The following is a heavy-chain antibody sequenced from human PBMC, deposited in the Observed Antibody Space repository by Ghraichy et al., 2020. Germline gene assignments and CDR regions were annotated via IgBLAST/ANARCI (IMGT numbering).Heavy chain of an antibody. CDR3: ARVKILEPFDP. CDR2: IYHSGTT. Sequence: SETLSLTCTVSGASISSSSYYWGWIRQPPGKGLEWIGSIYHSGTTYYSPSLKSRVTISVDTSTNQFSLKLSSVTAADTAVYYGARVKILEPFDPWGQGTLVAVSS. J-gene: IGHJ5*02. CDR1: GASISSSSYY. D-gene: IGHD3-3*01. V-gene: IGHV4-39*01.